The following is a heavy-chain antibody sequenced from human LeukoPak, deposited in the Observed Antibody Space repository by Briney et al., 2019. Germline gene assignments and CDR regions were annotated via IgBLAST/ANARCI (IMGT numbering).Heavy chain of an antibody. CDR3: ARDRFGSGSY. CDR2: ISTDGSIT. CDR1: GFTFSNYW. J-gene: IGHJ4*02. V-gene: IGHV3-74*01. Sequence: SGGSLRLSCAASGFTFSNYWMHWVRQAPGMGLVWVSRISTDGSITNYADSVKGRFTISRDNAKNTLFLQMNSLRAEDTAVYYCARDRFGSGSYWGQGTLVTVSS. D-gene: IGHD1-26*01.